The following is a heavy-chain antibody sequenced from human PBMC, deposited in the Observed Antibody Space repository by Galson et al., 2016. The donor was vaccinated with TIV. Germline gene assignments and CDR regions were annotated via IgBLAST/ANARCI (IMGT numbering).Heavy chain of an antibody. CDR1: GYGLTEVV. D-gene: IGHD3-22*01. Sequence: SVKVSCKVSGYGLTEVVMHWVRQAPGKGLEWMGGFDPEVGRTIYAQKLQGRVTMTADTSTDTAYMELGSLRFEDTAVYYCATVAWFPGLSLDNWGQGTLVTVSS. J-gene: IGHJ4*02. V-gene: IGHV1-24*01. CDR3: ATVAWFPGLSLDN. CDR2: FDPEVGRT.